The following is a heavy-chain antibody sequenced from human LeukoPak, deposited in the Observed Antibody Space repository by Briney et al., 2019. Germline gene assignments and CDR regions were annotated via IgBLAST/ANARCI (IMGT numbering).Heavy chain of an antibody. CDR3: ARAHNWKYGSFDF. D-gene: IGHD1-7*01. Sequence: GGSLRLSCAASGFTFSSYGMNWVRQAPGKGLEWVSGISDSGVGTKHADSVRGRFTISRDNSKNTLYLQMNSLRVEDTAVYYCARAHNWKYGSFDFWGQGTLVTVSS. V-gene: IGHV3-23*01. CDR1: GFTFSSYG. CDR2: ISDSGVGT. J-gene: IGHJ4*02.